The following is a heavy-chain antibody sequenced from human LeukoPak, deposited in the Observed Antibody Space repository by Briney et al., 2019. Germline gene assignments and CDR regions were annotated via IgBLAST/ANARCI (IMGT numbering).Heavy chain of an antibody. V-gene: IGHV3-48*02. Sequence: PGGSLRLSCAASGFSFSSYSMNWVRQAQGQGLEWVSYINSSSSIIYYADSVKGRFTISRDNGKNSLYLQMNSLRDEDTAVYYCARVNDATGSMGYWGEGTLITVSS. CDR1: GFSFSSYS. J-gene: IGHJ4*02. CDR2: INSSSSII. CDR3: ARVNDATGSMGY. D-gene: IGHD3-9*01.